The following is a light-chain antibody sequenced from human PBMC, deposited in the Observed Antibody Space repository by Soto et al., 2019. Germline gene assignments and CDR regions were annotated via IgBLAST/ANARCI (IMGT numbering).Light chain of an antibody. J-gene: IGLJ1*01. CDR1: SSNIGAGYD. Sequence: QSVLTQPPSVSGAPGQRVTISCTCSSSNIGAGYDVHWYQQLPGTAPKLLIYGNSNRPSGVPDRFSGSKSGTSASLAITGLQAEDEADYYCQSYDSSLSGRGVFGTGTKLTVL. CDR3: QSYDSSLSGRGV. V-gene: IGLV1-40*01. CDR2: GNS.